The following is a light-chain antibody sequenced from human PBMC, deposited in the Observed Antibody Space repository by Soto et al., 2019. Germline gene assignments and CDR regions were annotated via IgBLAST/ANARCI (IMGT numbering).Light chain of an antibody. CDR3: QQYYSPPPA. CDR1: QSVLYSSNNKNY. J-gene: IGKJ1*01. V-gene: IGKV4-1*01. Sequence: DIVMTQSPVSLAVSLGERATINCRSSQSVLYSSNNKNYLAWYQQKPGQPPKLLIYWASTRESGVPDRFSGGGSGTDFTLPISSLQAEDVAVYYCQQYYSPPPAFGHGTKVEIK. CDR2: WAS.